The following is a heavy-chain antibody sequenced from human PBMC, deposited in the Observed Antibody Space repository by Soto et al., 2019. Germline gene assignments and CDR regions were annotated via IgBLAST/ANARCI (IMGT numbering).Heavy chain of an antibody. CDR1: GYTFTSYD. D-gene: IGHD5-12*01. CDR2: MNPNSGNT. J-gene: IGHJ4*02. Sequence: ASVKVSCKASGYTFTSYDINWVRQATGQGLEWKGWMNPNSGNTGYAQKFQGRVTMTRNTSISTAYMELSSLRSEDTAVYYCARGHRLHRVATINYWGQGTLVTVSS. CDR3: ARGHRLHRVATINY. V-gene: IGHV1-8*01.